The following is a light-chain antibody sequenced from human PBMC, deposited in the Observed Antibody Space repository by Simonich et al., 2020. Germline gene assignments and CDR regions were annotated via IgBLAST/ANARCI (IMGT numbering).Light chain of an antibody. Sequence: QSALTQPASVSGSPGQSITISCTGTSSDFGGYNYVSWYQQHPGKAPKLISYDVSKQPSGVSNRFSGSKSGNTASLTISVLQAEDEADYYCSSYTSSSDWVFGGGTKLTVL. CDR3: SSYTSSSDWV. CDR2: DVS. CDR1: SSDFGGYNY. J-gene: IGLJ3*02. V-gene: IGLV2-14*01.